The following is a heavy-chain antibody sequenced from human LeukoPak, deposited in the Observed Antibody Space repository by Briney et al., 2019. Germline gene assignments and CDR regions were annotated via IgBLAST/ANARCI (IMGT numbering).Heavy chain of an antibody. V-gene: IGHV3-30*02. D-gene: IGHD1-26*01. Sequence: GGSLRLSCTVSGFTVSSYGMHCVRQAPGKGLEWVAFIRYDGSNKYYADSVKGRFTISRDNSKNTLYLQMNSLRAEDTAVYYCAKDVSGSYSRWGQGTLVTVSS. J-gene: IGHJ4*02. CDR1: GFTVSSYG. CDR3: AKDVSGSYSR. CDR2: IRYDGSNK.